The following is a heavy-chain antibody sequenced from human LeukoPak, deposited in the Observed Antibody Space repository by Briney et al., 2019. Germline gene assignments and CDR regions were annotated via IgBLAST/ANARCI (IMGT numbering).Heavy chain of an antibody. D-gene: IGHD3-10*01. V-gene: IGHV1-2*02. CDR1: GYTFTGYY. J-gene: IGHJ4*02. CDR2: INPNSGGT. Sequence: GASVKVSCKASGYTFTGYYMHWVRQAPGQGLEWMGWINPNSGGTNYAQRLQGRVTMTADTSTSTVYMELRSLRSDDTAVYYCARGGGGYYGSGSYLIDHWGQGTLVTVSS. CDR3: ARGGGGYYGSGSYLIDH.